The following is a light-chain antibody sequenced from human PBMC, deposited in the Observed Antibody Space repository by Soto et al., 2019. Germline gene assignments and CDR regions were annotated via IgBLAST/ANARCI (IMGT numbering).Light chain of an antibody. Sequence: ILMAQSPDTLYVSPGAGATLSCRASKSVRTKLAWYQQKAGQAPRLLIYGASTRATGIPDRFSGSGSGTEFTLTISSLQSDDFAVHYCQQYNSWPPITFGQGTRVEIK. CDR2: GAS. V-gene: IGKV3-15*01. CDR1: KSVRTK. J-gene: IGKJ5*01. CDR3: QQYNSWPPIT.